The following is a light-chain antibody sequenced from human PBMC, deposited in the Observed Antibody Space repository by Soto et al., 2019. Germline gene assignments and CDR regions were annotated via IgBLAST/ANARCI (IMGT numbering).Light chain of an antibody. CDR3: QQYGSSPLT. J-gene: IGKJ4*01. Sequence: ENVFTQSPGTLSFSPGERATLSCRASQSVSSNYLAWYQQKPGQAPRLLIYDASSRATGIPDRISGSGSGTDFTLTISRLEPEDFVVYYCQQYGSSPLTFGGGTKVDIK. CDR1: QSVSSNY. V-gene: IGKV3-20*01. CDR2: DAS.